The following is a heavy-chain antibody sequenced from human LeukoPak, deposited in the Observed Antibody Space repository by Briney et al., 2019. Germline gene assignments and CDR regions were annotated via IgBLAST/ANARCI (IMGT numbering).Heavy chain of an antibody. CDR1: GFTFSSYA. V-gene: IGHV3-23*01. CDR2: ISGSDGST. J-gene: IGHJ5*02. CDR3: AKRVWGSYRPQKDWFDP. D-gene: IGHD3-16*02. Sequence: GGSLRLSCAASGFTFSSYAMSWVRQAPGKGLEWVSAISGSDGSTYYADSVKGRFTISRDNSKNTLYLQMNSLRAEDTAVYYCAKRVWGSYRPQKDWFDPWGQGTLVTVSS.